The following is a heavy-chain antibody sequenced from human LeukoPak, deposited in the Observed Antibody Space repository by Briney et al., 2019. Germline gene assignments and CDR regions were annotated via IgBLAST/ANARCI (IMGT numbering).Heavy chain of an antibody. D-gene: IGHD3-10*01. J-gene: IGHJ4*02. CDR3: ARRWAAGSGSYYP. CDR1: GGSISSGRYY. Sequence: SQPLSLTCTVSGGSISSGRYYWSWIRHPAGKGLEWIGCIYTRGSTNYNPSPKGRVPISEFTSKNLFSHKLSSVSAADTALYYCARRWAAGSGSYYPGGQGTLVTVSS. CDR2: IYTRGST. V-gene: IGHV4-61*02.